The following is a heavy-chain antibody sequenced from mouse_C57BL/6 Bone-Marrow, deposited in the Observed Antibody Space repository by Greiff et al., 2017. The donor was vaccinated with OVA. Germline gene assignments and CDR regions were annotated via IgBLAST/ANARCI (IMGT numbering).Heavy chain of an antibody. CDR1: GFTFSSYA. Sequence: EVQRVESGGGLVKPGGSLKLSCAASGFTFSSYAMSWVRQTPEKRLEWVATISDGGSYTYYPDNVKGRFTISRDNAKNNLYLQMSHLKSEDTAMYSCARVYYSPDYWGQGTTLTVSS. V-gene: IGHV5-4*01. D-gene: IGHD2-12*01. CDR3: ARVYYSPDY. J-gene: IGHJ2*01. CDR2: ISDGGSYT.